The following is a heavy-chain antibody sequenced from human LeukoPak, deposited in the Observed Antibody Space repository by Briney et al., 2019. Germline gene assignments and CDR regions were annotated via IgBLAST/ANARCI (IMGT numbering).Heavy chain of an antibody. V-gene: IGHV4-59*01. Sequence: SETLSLTCTVSGDSIRNYYWSWIRQPPGKGLEWIGYIYYRGNTNYNPSLKSRVIISIDTSKNQFSLKLSSVTAADTAVYFCARDSPPQYASSSAGFDYWGPGTLATVSS. D-gene: IGHD6-6*01. CDR3: ARDSPPQYASSSAGFDY. CDR2: IYYRGNT. J-gene: IGHJ4*02. CDR1: GDSIRNYY.